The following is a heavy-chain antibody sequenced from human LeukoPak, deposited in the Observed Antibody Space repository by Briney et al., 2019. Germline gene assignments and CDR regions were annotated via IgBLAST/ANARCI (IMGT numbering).Heavy chain of an antibody. D-gene: IGHD1-26*01. CDR1: GYTFTSYG. V-gene: IGHV1-46*01. Sequence: GASVKVSCKASGYTFTSYGISWVRQAPGQGLEWMGIINPSGGSTSYAQKFQGRVTMTRDTSTSTVYMELSSLRSEDTAVYYCARDLPGGSAGAHDAFDIWGQGTMVTVSS. CDR3: ARDLPGGSAGAHDAFDI. J-gene: IGHJ3*02. CDR2: INPSGGST.